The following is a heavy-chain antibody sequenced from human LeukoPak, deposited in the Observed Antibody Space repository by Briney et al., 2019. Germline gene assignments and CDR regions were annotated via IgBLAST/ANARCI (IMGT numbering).Heavy chain of an antibody. J-gene: IGHJ6*03. CDR1: GGSISSYY. Sequence: KASETLSLTCTVSGGSISSYYWSWIRQPAGKGLECIGRIYASGSTNYNPSLKSRVTISVDTPKNQFSLKLSSVTAADTAVYYCARGPGMSYYYYYMDVWGKGTTVTVSS. CDR2: IYASGST. V-gene: IGHV4-4*07. D-gene: IGHD1-26*01. CDR3: ARGPGMSYYYYYMDV.